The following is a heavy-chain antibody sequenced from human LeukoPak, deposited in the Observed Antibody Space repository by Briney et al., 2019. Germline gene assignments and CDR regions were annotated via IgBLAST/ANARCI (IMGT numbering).Heavy chain of an antibody. J-gene: IGHJ3*02. Sequence: GGSLRLSCAASGFTFSSYAMSWVRQAPGKGLEWVSAISGSGGSTYYADSVKGRFTISRDNSKNTLYLQMNSLRAEDTAVYYCAKDQVGLEGHFGSGYSPDDAFDIWGKGTMVTVSS. CDR3: AKDQVGLEGHFGSGYSPDDAFDI. V-gene: IGHV3-23*01. CDR2: ISGSGGST. D-gene: IGHD3-3*02. CDR1: GFTFSSYA.